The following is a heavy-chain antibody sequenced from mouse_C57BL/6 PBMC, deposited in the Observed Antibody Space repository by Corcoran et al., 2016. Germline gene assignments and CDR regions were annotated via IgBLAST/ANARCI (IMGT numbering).Heavy chain of an antibody. CDR1: GYTFTDYY. CDR2: INPNNGGT. Sequence: EVQRQKAGPELVKPGASVKISCKASGYTFTDYYMNWVKQSHGKSLEWIGDINPNNGGTSYNQKFKGKATLTVDKYSSTAYMELRSLTSEDSAVYYCARDYYGSSYGFAYWCQGTLVTVSA. V-gene: IGHV1-26*01. CDR3: ARDYYGSSYGFAY. J-gene: IGHJ3*01. D-gene: IGHD1-1*01.